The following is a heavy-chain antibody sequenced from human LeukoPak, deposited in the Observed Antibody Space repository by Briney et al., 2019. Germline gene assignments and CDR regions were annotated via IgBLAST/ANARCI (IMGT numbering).Heavy chain of an antibody. CDR2: IKQDGSEK. J-gene: IGHJ6*02. D-gene: IGHD3-10*01. Sequence: GGSLRLSCAASGFTFSSYWMSWVRQAPGKGLEWVANIKQDGSEKYYVDSVKGRFTISRDNAKNSLYLQMNSLGAEDTAVYYCARDHAVGVNDYGMDVWGQGTTVTVSS. CDR1: GFTFSSYW. V-gene: IGHV3-7*01. CDR3: ARDHAVGVNDYGMDV.